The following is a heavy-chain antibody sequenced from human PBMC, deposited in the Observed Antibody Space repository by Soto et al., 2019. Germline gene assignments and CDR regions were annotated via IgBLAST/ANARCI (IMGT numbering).Heavy chain of an antibody. Sequence: GGSLRLSCVASGFTFRSYEMNWVRQAAGKGLEWISHIGSSGNAIYYADSVKGRFIISRDNAKNSLYLQMTSLRAEDTALYYCARQYYDVLSGYYNWFDPWGRGTLVTVSS. CDR1: GFTFRSYE. V-gene: IGHV3-48*03. CDR3: ARQYYDVLSGYYNWFDP. CDR2: IGSSGNAI. D-gene: IGHD3-3*01. J-gene: IGHJ5*02.